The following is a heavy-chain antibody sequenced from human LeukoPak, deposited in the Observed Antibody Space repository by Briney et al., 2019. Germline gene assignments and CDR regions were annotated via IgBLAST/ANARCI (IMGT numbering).Heavy chain of an antibody. CDR1: GFTVSSKY. D-gene: IGHD2-8*01. CDR3: ASRGTLGYCTNGVGYNPDI. J-gene: IGHJ3*02. CDR2: IYRGGRT. V-gene: IGHV3-53*01. Sequence: GGSLRLACAASGFTVSSKYMRSVRQAPGKGLEWVSVIYRGGRTCYADSGKGRLTIPRDNSKNTENPKMKSQRAENTAGYYCASRGTLGYCTNGVGYNPDIWGQGTMVTVSS.